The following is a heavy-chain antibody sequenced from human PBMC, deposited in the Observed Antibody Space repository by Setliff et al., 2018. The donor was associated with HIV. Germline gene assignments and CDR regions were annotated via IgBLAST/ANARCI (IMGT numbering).Heavy chain of an antibody. J-gene: IGHJ6*02. Sequence: ASVKVSCKTSGYSFTAYSIHWVRQAPGQRLEWMGWIIPGNGDIRLSQKFQGRLTLTSDTSARTAYMDLSSLTDEDTAVYYCARDRGDLSLAYYLYGMDVWGQGTTVTVSS. D-gene: IGHD3-10*01. V-gene: IGHV1-3*01. CDR1: GYSFTAYS. CDR3: ARDRGDLSLAYYLYGMDV. CDR2: IIPGNGDI.